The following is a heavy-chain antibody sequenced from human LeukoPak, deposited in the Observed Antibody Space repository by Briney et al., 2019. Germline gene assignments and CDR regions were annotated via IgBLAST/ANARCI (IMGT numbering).Heavy chain of an antibody. Sequence: SGPTLVKPTQTLTLTCTFSGFSLSTSEVGVGWIRQPPGKALEWLALIYWDDDKRYSPSPKSRLTITKDTSKNQVVLTMTNMDPVDTGTYYCAHQMPLGYVFDSWGQGTLVTVSS. D-gene: IGHD5-18*01. V-gene: IGHV2-5*02. CDR2: IYWDDDK. CDR1: GFSLSTSEVG. CDR3: AHQMPLGYVFDS. J-gene: IGHJ4*02.